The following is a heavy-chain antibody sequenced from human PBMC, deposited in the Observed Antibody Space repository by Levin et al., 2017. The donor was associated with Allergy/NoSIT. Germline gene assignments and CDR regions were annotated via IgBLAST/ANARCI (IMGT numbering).Heavy chain of an antibody. V-gene: IGHV3-20*04. CDR2: INWKGVNI. D-gene: IGHD2-2*02. CDR3: ARRSSRYCSTTSGYMVDY. J-gene: IGHJ4*02. CDR1: GFTFDDYG. Sequence: TGGSLRLSCAASGFTFDDYGMSWIRQAPGKGLEWVSGINWKGVNIGYADSVKGRFTISRDNAKKSLYLQMNSLRAEDTALYYCARRSSRYCSTTSGYMVDYWGQGTLVTVSS.